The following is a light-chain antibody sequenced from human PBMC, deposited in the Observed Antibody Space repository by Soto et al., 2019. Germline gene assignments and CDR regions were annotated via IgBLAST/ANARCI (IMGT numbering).Light chain of an antibody. V-gene: IGKV2-30*01. CDR3: MQGTQWPPT. CDR2: KVS. CDR1: QSLVYSDGNTF. J-gene: IGKJ1*01. Sequence: DVVLTQSPLSLPVTLGQSASISCRSSQSLVYSDGNTFFNWFQQRPGQPPRRLIYKVSNRDSGVPHRFSGSGSCTDFTLEISRVEAEDGGNDYCMQGTQWPPTFGQGTKLESK.